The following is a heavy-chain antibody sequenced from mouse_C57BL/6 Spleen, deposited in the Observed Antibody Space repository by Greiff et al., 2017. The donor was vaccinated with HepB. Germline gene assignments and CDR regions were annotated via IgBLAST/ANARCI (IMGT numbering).Heavy chain of an antibody. D-gene: IGHD2-4*01. V-gene: IGHV5-9-1*02. CDR1: GFTFSSYA. Sequence: EVQLVESGEGLVKPGGSLKLSCAASGFTFSSYAMSWVRQTPEKRLEWVAYISSGGDYIYYADTVKGRFTISRDNARNTLYLQMSSLKSEDTAMYYCTRGGSHDYDDAMDYWGQGTSVTVSS. CDR2: ISSGGDYI. J-gene: IGHJ4*01. CDR3: TRGGSHDYDDAMDY.